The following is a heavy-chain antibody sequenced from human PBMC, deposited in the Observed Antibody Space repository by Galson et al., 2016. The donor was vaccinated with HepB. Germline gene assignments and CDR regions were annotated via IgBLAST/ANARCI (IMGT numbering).Heavy chain of an antibody. CDR1: GFIFSNYW. CDR3: ARFGVSLGMDV. D-gene: IGHD3-3*01. J-gene: IGHJ6*02. V-gene: IGHV3-33*08. Sequence: SLRLSCAASGFIFSNYWMHWVRQAPGKGLEWVALIWYDVSNKKYADSVKGRVTISRDNSKNTLYLQMNSLTAEDTAVYYCARFGVSLGMDVWGRGTTGTVSS. CDR2: IWYDVSNK.